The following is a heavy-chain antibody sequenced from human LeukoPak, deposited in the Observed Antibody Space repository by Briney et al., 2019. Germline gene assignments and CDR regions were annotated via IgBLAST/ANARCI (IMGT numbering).Heavy chain of an antibody. D-gene: IGHD3/OR15-3a*01. CDR1: GGPCDNYA. Sequence: AAVKISCKPSGGPCDNYAINWVRQAPGQGLEWMGRIIPSLNRANYAQIRVTITADKSTATAYMELSGLRYEDTAVYYCARRTDRVDDAFDVWGQGTMVTVSS. V-gene: IGHV1-69*04. CDR3: ARRTDRVDDAFDV. J-gene: IGHJ3*01. CDR2: IIPSLNRA.